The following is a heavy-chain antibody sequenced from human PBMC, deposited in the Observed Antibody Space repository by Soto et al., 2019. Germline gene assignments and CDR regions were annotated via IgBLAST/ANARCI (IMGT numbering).Heavy chain of an antibody. CDR2: INAANGDT. J-gene: IGHJ5*02. D-gene: IGHD4-4*01. CDR3: VRRHVSVIGIDWFDP. Sequence: GASVKVSCKASGYTFTSYGIHWVRQAPGQRLEWMGWINAANGDTKYSPKFQGRVSITRDTSASTAHMELSSLRSEDTAVYYCVRRHVSVIGIDWFDPWGQGTLVTVSS. CDR1: GYTFTSYG. V-gene: IGHV1-3*01.